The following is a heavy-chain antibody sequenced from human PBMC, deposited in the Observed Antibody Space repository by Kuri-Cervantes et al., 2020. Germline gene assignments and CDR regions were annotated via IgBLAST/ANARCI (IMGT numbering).Heavy chain of an antibody. D-gene: IGHD3-10*01. CDR1: GFSLSNTGMG. CDR3: AHSAGDLFSFDI. V-gene: IGHV2-26*01. Sequence: SGPTLVKPTETLTLTCTVSGFSLSNTGMGVSWIRQPPGKALEWLAHIYWNDEKSYSPSLKSRLTITKDSSKNQVVLTMTNMAPVDTATYCCAHSAGDLFSFDIWGQGTMVTVSS. CDR2: IYWNDEK. J-gene: IGHJ3*02.